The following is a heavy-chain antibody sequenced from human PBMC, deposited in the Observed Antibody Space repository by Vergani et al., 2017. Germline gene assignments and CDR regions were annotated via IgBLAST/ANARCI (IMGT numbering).Heavy chain of an antibody. CDR3: AREGFLEWFSWFDP. D-gene: IGHD3-3*01. J-gene: IGHJ5*02. V-gene: IGHV4-59*01. Sequence: QVQLQESGPGLVKPSETLSLTCTVSGGDISSYYWSWIRQPPGKGLEWIGYIYYSGSTNYNPSLKSRVTISVDTSKNQFSLKLSSVTAADTAVYYCAREGFLEWFSWFDPWGQGTLVTVSS. CDR1: GGDISSYY. CDR2: IYYSGST.